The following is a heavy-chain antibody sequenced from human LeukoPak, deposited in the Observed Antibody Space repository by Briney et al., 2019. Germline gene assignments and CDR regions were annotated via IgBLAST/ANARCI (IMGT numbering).Heavy chain of an antibody. V-gene: IGHV1-18*01. CDR1: GYTFTSYG. CDR2: ISAYNGNT. J-gene: IGHJ4*02. CDR3: ARDRYSKGFGELLSDFDY. Sequence: GASVKVSCKASGYTFTSYGISWVRQAPGQGLEWMGWISAYNGNTNYAQKLQGRVTMTTDTSTSTAYMELRSLRSDDTAVYYCARDRYSKGFGELLSDFDYWGQGTLVTVSS. D-gene: IGHD3-10*01.